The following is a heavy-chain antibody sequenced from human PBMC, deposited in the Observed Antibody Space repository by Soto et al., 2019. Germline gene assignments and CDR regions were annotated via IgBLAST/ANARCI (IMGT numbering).Heavy chain of an antibody. D-gene: IGHD1-26*01. CDR2: IRSKTHNYAT. V-gene: IGHV3-73*01. CDR3: TGALGTPGVGAFDF. Sequence: EVQLVESGGGLVQPGGSLKVSCAGSGFSFSASAMHWVRQTSGKGLEWVGRIRSKTHNYATAYAASVKGRFSISRDESRKTTYLQMNSLKTEDTAVYYCTGALGTPGVGAFDFWGQGTTVIVSS. J-gene: IGHJ3*01. CDR1: GFSFSASA.